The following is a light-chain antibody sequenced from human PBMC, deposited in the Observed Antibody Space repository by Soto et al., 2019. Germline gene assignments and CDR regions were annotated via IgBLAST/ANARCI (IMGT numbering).Light chain of an antibody. CDR2: RTS. Sequence: DIRLTQSPSTLSASVGDRVTITCRASQSISSWLAWYQQKPGKAPKLLIYRTSSLESGVPSRFSGSGSGTEFTLTISSLQPDDFAVYYCQQYGSSPPRTFGQGTKLEMK. J-gene: IGKJ1*01. CDR1: QSISSW. V-gene: IGKV1-5*03. CDR3: QQYGSSPPRT.